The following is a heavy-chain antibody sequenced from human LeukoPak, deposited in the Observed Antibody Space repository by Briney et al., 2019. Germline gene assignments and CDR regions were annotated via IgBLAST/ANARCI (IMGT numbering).Heavy chain of an antibody. CDR2: ISVSGGST. CDR1: GFTFSSYT. D-gene: IGHD2-2*01. Sequence: GGSLRLSCAASGFTFSSYTMSWVRQAPGRGLEWVSAISVSGGSTYYADSVKGRFTNSRDNSKNTLYLQMNSLSAEDTAVYYCAKWDTEVVPAGPFDYWGQGTLVTVSS. CDR3: AKWDTEVVPAGPFDY. V-gene: IGHV3-23*01. J-gene: IGHJ4*02.